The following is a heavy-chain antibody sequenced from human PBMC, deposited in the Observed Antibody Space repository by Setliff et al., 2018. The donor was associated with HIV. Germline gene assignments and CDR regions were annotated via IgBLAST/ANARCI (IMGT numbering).Heavy chain of an antibody. CDR3: ARSSTVVEANWFDP. CDR2: IYPGDSDT. Sequence: ESLKISCKGSGYSFTSYWIGWVRQMPGKGLEWMGIIYPGDSDTRYSPSFQGQVTISADKSINTAYLQWRSLKASDTAMYYCARSSTVVEANWFDPWGQGTLVTVSS. D-gene: IGHD2-2*01. V-gene: IGHV5-51*01. CDR1: GYSFTSYW. J-gene: IGHJ5*02.